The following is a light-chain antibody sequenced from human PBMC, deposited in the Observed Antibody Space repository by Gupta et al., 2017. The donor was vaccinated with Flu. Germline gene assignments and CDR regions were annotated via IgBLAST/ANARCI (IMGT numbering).Light chain of an antibody. V-gene: IGLV3-21*03. J-gene: IGLJ1*01. Sequence: GNTASITGGGNNIGSKSVHWYQQKPGQAPALLVYDNNVRPSGIPERFSGSNSWTTATLAISRVAAGDEADYDCQGWYRGTDLHDFGTGTKVTVL. CDR1: NIGSKS. CDR2: DNN. CDR3: QGWYRGTDLHD.